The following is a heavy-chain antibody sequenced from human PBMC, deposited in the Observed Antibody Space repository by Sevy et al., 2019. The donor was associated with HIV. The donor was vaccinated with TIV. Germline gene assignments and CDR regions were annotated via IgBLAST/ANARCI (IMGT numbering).Heavy chain of an antibody. V-gene: IGHV3-9*01. CDR2: ISWNSGSI. D-gene: IGHD1-26*01. Sequence: GGSLRLSCAASGFTFDDYAMHWVRQAPGKGLEWVSGISWNSGSIDYADSVKGRFTISRDNAKNSLYLQMNSLRAEDTDLYYCAKGMWELLRDYFDYWGQGTLVTVSS. CDR1: GFTFDDYA. CDR3: AKGMWELLRDYFDY. J-gene: IGHJ4*02.